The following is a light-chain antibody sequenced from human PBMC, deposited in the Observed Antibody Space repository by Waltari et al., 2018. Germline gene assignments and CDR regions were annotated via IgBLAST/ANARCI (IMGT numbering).Light chain of an antibody. V-gene: IGLV2-8*01. CDR3: TSDAGSNSNSFYV. J-gene: IGLJ1*01. CDR2: DVT. Sequence: QSALTQPPSASGSPGQSVTISCTGASSDIGAVSWYQHHPGKAPKLMFYDVTKRPSGGPVRCSGPGSGNTAALAVSGLQPEDEADYYCTSDAGSNSNSFYVFGTGTKVTVL. CDR1: SSDIGA.